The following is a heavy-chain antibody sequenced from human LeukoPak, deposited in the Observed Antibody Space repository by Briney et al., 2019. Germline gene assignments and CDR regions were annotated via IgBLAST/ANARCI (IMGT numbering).Heavy chain of an antibody. CDR1: GGSISSGGYY. CDR2: IYYSGST. D-gene: IGHD4-17*01. Sequence: PSQALSLTCTVSGGSISSGGYYWSWVRQHPGKGLEWIGYIYYSGSTYYNPSLKSRVTISVDTSKNQFSLKLSSVTAADTAVYYCARRMRIPSPTVTTRYGMDVWGQGTTVTVSS. CDR3: ARRMRIPSPTVTTRYGMDV. V-gene: IGHV4-31*03. J-gene: IGHJ6*02.